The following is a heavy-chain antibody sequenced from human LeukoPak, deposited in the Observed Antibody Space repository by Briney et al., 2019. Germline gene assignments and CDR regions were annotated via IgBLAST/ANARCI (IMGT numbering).Heavy chain of an antibody. CDR2: ISSSSTYI. J-gene: IGHJ4*02. CDR3: ARVWSPPYTSSWPDYFDY. Sequence: PGGSLRLSCVASGFSFNSYSMNWVRQAPGLGLEWVSCISSSSTYIYYADSLKGRFTISRDNAKNSLYLQMNGLRAEDTAVYFCARVWSPPYTSSWPDYFDYWGQGALVTVSS. D-gene: IGHD6-13*01. CDR1: GFSFNSYS. V-gene: IGHV3-21*01.